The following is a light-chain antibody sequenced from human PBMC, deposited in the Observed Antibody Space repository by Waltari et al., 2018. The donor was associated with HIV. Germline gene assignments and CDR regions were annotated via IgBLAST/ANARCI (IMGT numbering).Light chain of an antibody. J-gene: IGKJ1*01. CDR2: DAA. CDR3: HQRSSWLWT. V-gene: IGKV3-11*01. Sequence: EIVFTQFPATLSLPPGERDTLSRMARQRMGRALAWYQQRPGQAPRFVIYDAARRATGIPARFSGSWSGTDFTLIISGLEPEDFAVYYCHQRSSWLWTFGQGTKVDVK. CDR1: QRMGRA.